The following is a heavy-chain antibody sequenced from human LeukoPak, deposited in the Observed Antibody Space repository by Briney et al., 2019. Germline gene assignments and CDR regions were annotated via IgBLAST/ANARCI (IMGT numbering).Heavy chain of an antibody. CDR2: IKSKTDGGTA. D-gene: IGHD3-10*01. CDR1: GFTFTNAW. Sequence: GGSIRLSCAASGFTFTNAWMSWVRQAPGKGLEWVGRIKSKTDGGTADYAAPVKDRFTISREDSKNTLFLQVISLKTEDTAVYYCDTYGSGRKFDYWGQGTLVTVSS. V-gene: IGHV3-15*01. J-gene: IGHJ4*02. CDR3: DTYGSGRKFDY.